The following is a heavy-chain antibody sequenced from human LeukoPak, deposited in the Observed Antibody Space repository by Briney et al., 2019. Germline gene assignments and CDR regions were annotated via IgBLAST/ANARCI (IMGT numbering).Heavy chain of an antibody. V-gene: IGHV4-61*02. J-gene: IGHJ4*02. D-gene: IGHD3-16*01. Sequence: SETLSLTCTVSGGSISSSSYYWSWIRQPAGKGLEWIGRIHTSGSTKYNPSLKSRVTISVDTSKNQFSLKLSSVTAADTAVYYCANVVINFGGKLSDYWGQGTLVTVSS. CDR1: GGSISSSSYY. CDR3: ANVVINFGGKLSDY. CDR2: IHTSGST.